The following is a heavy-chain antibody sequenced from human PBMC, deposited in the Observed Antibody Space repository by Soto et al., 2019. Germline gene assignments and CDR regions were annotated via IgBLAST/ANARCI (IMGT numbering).Heavy chain of an antibody. D-gene: IGHD3-3*01. V-gene: IGHV3-9*01. Sequence: GGSLRLSCAASGFTFDDYAMHWVRQAPGKGLEWVSGISWNSGSIGYADSVKGRFTISRDNAKNSLYLQMNSLRAEDTALYYCAKGISGVVNQALVYWGQGTLVTVSS. CDR2: ISWNSGSI. CDR3: AKGISGVVNQALVY. CDR1: GFTFDDYA. J-gene: IGHJ4*02.